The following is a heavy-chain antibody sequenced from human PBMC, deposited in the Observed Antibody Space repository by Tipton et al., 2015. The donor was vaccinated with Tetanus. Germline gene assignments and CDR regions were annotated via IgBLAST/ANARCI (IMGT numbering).Heavy chain of an antibody. CDR1: GGSISSGGYY. Sequence: TLSLTCTVSGGSISSGGYYWSWIRQHPGKGLEWIGYIYYSGSTYYNPSLKSRVTISVDTSKNQFSLKLSSVTAADTAVYYCARGGPPTTVIEYYFDYWGQGTLVTVSS. V-gene: IGHV4-31*03. D-gene: IGHD4-17*01. J-gene: IGHJ4*02. CDR3: ARGGPPTTVIEYYFDY. CDR2: IYYSGST.